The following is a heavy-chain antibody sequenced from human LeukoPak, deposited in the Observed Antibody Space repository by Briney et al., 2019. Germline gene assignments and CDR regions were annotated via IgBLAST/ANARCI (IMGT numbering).Heavy chain of an antibody. CDR2: ISGSGGST. CDR3: AKDLEHIVVVTAILSWFDP. CDR1: GFTFSDYY. J-gene: IGHJ5*02. V-gene: IGHV3-23*01. D-gene: IGHD2-21*02. Sequence: GGSLRLSCAASGFTFSDYYMSWIRQAPGKGLEWVSAISGSGGSTYYADSVKGRFTISRDNSKNTLYLQMNSLRAEDTAVYYCAKDLEHIVVVTAILSWFDPWGQGTLVTVSS.